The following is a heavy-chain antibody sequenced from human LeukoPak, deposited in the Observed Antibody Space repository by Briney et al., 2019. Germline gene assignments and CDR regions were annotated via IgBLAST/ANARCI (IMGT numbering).Heavy chain of an antibody. D-gene: IGHD3-10*01. CDR2: INWNGGST. CDR3: ARGDYYGSGSSGGDY. CDR1: GFTFDDYG. Sequence: GGSLRLSCAASGFTFDDYGMSWVRQAPGKGLEWVSGINWNGGSTGYADSVKGRFTISRDNAKNSLYLQMNSLRAEDTALYYCARGDYYGSGSSGGDYWGQGTLVTVSS. V-gene: IGHV3-20*04. J-gene: IGHJ4*02.